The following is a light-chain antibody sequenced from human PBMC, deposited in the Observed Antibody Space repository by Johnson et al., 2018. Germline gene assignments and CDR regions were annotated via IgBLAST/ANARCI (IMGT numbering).Light chain of an antibody. CDR1: SSNIGNNY. J-gene: IGLJ1*01. V-gene: IGLV1-51*02. Sequence: QSVLTQPPSVSAAPGQKVTISCSGSSSNIGNNYVSWYQQLPGTAPKLLIYETNKRPSGNPDRFSGVKSGTSATLCITGLQTGDEADYYCGTWDSRLSAGNVFGTGTKVTVL. CDR3: GTWDSRLSAGNV. CDR2: ETN.